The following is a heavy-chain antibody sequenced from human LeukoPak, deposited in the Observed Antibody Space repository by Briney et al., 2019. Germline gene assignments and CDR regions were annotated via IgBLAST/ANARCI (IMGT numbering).Heavy chain of an antibody. D-gene: IGHD3-10*01. CDR1: GFTVSSNY. CDR3: ARDRVLWFGELLHYGMDV. CDR2: IYSGGST. Sequence: GGSLRLSCAASGFTVSSNYMSWVRQAPGKGLEWVSVIYSGGSTYYADSVKGRFTISRDNSKNTLYLQMNSLRAEDTAVYYCARDRVLWFGELLHYGMDVWGQGTTVTVSP. J-gene: IGHJ6*01. V-gene: IGHV3-53*01.